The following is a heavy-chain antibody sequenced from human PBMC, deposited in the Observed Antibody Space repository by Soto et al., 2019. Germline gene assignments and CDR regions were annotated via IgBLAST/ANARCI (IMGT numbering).Heavy chain of an antibody. CDR2: ISDYNGNT. D-gene: IGHD2-2*01. J-gene: IGHJ4*02. CDR3: ARDSRRYCSSTSCHLDY. V-gene: IGHV1-18*01. CDR1: GYTFTGYG. Sequence: QVQLVQSGAEVKKPGASVKVSCKASGYTFTGYGITWVRQAPGQGLEWMGWISDYNGNTQYAQKLQGRVTLTTDTSTSTAYMDLRSLRSDDTAVYYCARDSRRYCSSTSCHLDYWGQGTLATVSS.